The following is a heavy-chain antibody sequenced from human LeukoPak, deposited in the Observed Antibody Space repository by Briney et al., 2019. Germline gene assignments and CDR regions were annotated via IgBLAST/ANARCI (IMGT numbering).Heavy chain of an antibody. J-gene: IGHJ5*02. CDR2: ISSTSSTI. Sequence: GGSLRLSCAAAGFTFSVHSMNWVRQAPGKGLEWVSYISSTSSTIYYADSVKGRFTISRDNAKNSLFLQMNSLRAEDTAVYYCARDQGATNRWGQGTLVTVSS. D-gene: IGHD1-26*01. CDR3: ARDQGATNR. CDR1: GFTFSVHS. V-gene: IGHV3-48*01.